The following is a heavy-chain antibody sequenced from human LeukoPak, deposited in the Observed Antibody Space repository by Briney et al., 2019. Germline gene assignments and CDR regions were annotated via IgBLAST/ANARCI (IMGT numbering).Heavy chain of an antibody. J-gene: IGHJ3*02. CDR2: IHYSGST. V-gene: IGHV4-30-4*01. CDR1: GGSIVSDDYY. D-gene: IGHD3-22*01. Sequence: SETLSLTCTVSGGSIVSDDYYWSWIRQPPGKGLEWIGYIHYSGSTYYNPSLKSRVTISVDTSKNQFSLKLSSVTAADTAVYYCARSLKYYYDSSGYGAFDIWGQGTMVTVSS. CDR3: ARSLKYYYDSSGYGAFDI.